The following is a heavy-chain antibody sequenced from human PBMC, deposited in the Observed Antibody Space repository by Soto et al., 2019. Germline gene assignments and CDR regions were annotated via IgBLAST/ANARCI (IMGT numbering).Heavy chain of an antibody. J-gene: IGHJ4*02. Sequence: QVQLQESGPGLVKSSQTLSLTCTVSGASIRSGGYYWSWIRQHPGKGLEWIAFISYSGSTYYNPSHKRRVTISVDASKNQFSLKLSSVTAADTAVYYCAREPSIWGQGTLVAVSS. CDR3: AREPSI. CDR1: GASIRSGGYY. CDR2: ISYSGST. V-gene: IGHV4-31*03.